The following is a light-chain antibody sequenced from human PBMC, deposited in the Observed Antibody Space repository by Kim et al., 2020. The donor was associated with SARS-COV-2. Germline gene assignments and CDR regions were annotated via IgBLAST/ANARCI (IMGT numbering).Light chain of an antibody. V-gene: IGLV6-57*02. J-gene: IGLJ2*01. CDR1: SGSIASNY. CDR3: QSYDSSNVV. Sequence: GKTVTISCTGSSGSIASNYVQWYRQRPGSAPTTVIYEDNQRPSGVPDRFSGSIDSSSNSASLTISGLKTEDEADYYCQSYDSSNVVFGGGTQLTVL. CDR2: EDN.